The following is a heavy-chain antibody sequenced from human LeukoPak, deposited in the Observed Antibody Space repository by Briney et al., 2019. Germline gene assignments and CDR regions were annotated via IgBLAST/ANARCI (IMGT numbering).Heavy chain of an antibody. D-gene: IGHD3-16*02. V-gene: IGHV1-3*01. CDR3: ARDGGFWGGVIVGTGDHFDY. Sequence: GASVKVSCKAPGYTFTSYAMHWVRQAPGQRLEWMGWINAGNGNTKYSQKFQGRVTITRDTSASTAYMELSSLRSEDTAVYYCARDGGFWGGVIVGTGDHFDYWGQGTLVTVSS. CDR1: GYTFTSYA. J-gene: IGHJ4*02. CDR2: INAGNGNT.